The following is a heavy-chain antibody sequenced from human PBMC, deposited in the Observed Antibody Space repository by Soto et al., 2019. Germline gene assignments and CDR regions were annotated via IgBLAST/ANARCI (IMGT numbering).Heavy chain of an antibody. Sequence: ASVKVSCKASGYTFTSYYMHWVRQAPGQGLEWMGIINPSGGSTSYAQKFQGRVTMTRDTSTSTVYMELSSLRSEDTAVYYCAREGGAMVRGVIRSAFDIWGQGTMVTVSS. D-gene: IGHD3-10*01. J-gene: IGHJ3*02. CDR2: INPSGGST. CDR1: GYTFTSYY. CDR3: AREGGAMVRGVIRSAFDI. V-gene: IGHV1-46*01.